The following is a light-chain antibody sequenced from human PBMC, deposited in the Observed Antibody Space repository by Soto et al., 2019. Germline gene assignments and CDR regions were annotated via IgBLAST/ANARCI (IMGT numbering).Light chain of an antibody. CDR2: DTS. J-gene: IGLJ2*01. CDR3: LLYSGGARGI. Sequence: QAVLTQEPSLTVSPGGTVILTCGSSTGAVTSGHYPYWFQQKPGQAPRTLIYDTSNKHSWTPARFSGSLLGGKATLTLSGAQPDDEADYYCLLYSGGARGIFGGGTKLTVL. V-gene: IGLV7-46*01. CDR1: TGAVTSGHY.